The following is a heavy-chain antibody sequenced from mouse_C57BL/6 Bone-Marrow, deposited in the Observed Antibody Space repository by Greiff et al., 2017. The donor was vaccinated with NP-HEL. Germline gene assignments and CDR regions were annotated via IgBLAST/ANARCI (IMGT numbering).Heavy chain of an antibody. V-gene: IGHV3-6*01. J-gene: IGHJ1*03. CDR2: ISYDGSN. D-gene: IGHD1-1*01. Sequence: EVLLVESGPGLVKPSQSLSLTCSVTGYSITSGYYWYWIRQFPGNKLEWMGYISYDGSNNYNPYLKNRISITRDTSKNQFFLKLNSVTTEDTATYYWARDRYYGSFWYFDVWGTGTTVTVSS. CDR3: ARDRYYGSFWYFDV. CDR1: GYSITSGYY.